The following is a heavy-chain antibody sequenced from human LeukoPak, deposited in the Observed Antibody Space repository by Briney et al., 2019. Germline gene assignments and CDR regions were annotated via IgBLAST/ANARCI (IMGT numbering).Heavy chain of an antibody. CDR1: GGTFSSYA. Sequence: VASVKVSCKASGGTFSSYAISWVRQAPGQGREWMGRIIPIFGTANYAQKFQGRVTITADKSTSTAYMELSSLRSEDTAVYYCARDYYYDSSGYYGQHWGQGTLVTVSS. V-gene: IGHV1-69*06. CDR2: IIPIFGTA. CDR3: ARDYYYDSSGYYGQH. J-gene: IGHJ1*01. D-gene: IGHD3-22*01.